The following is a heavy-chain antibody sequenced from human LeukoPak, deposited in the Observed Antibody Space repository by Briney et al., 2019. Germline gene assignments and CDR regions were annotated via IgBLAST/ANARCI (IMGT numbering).Heavy chain of an antibody. V-gene: IGHV3-23*01. CDR1: GFTFNSYG. CDR2: VSGSGGTT. Sequence: GGTLRLSCAASGFTFNSYGMSWVRQAPGKGLEWVSGVSGSGGTTYYADSVKGRLTISRDNSKNTLYLQMNSLRAEDTAVYYCARDRDGYDYWGQGTLVTVSS. CDR3: ARDRDGYDY. J-gene: IGHJ4*02. D-gene: IGHD3-10*01.